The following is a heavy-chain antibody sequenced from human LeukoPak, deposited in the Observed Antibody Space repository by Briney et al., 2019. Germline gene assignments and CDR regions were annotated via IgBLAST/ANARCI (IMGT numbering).Heavy chain of an antibody. J-gene: IGHJ5*02. CDR2: IYNNGST. CDR3: ARARINWFDP. V-gene: IGHV4-59*01. D-gene: IGHD1-14*01. CDR1: GGSISSYY. Sequence: PSETLSPTCTVSGGSISSYYWSWIRQPRGKGLEWIGYIYNNGSTNYNPSLKSRVTISVDTSKNQFSLKLSSVTAADTALYYCARARINWFDPWGQGTLVTVSS.